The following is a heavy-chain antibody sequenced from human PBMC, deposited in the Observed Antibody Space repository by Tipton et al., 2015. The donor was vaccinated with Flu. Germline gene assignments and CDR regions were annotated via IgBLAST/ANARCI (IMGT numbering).Heavy chain of an antibody. CDR2: IFHSGST. CDR3: AAGGDTSMSRGDY. J-gene: IGHJ4*02. D-gene: IGHD3-16*01. CDR1: GDSISNNFW. V-gene: IGHV4-4*02. Sequence: TLSLTCTVSGDSISNNFWWSWVRQPPGKGLECIGQIFHSGSTNYNPSLRSRVTISVDTSKNQFSLKLNSVTAADTAVYYCAAGGDTSMSRGDYWGQGALVAVSS.